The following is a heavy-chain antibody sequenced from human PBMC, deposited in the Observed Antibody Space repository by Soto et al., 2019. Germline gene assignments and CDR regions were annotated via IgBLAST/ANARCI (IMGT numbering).Heavy chain of an antibody. D-gene: IGHD1-26*01. CDR1: GFTFSSYG. J-gene: IGHJ3*02. CDR2: IWYDGSNK. Sequence: GGSLRLSCAASGFTFSSYGMHWVRRAPGKGLEWVAVIWYDGSNKYYADSVKGRFTISRDNSKNTLYLQMNSLRAEDTAVYYCARGRSYDAFDIWGQGTMVTVSS. V-gene: IGHV3-33*01. CDR3: ARGRSYDAFDI.